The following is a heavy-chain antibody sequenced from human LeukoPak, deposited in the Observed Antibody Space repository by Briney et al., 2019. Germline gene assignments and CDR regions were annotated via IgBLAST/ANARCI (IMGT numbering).Heavy chain of an antibody. CDR3: AKDYSGWRGYFDY. J-gene: IGHJ4*02. D-gene: IGHD6-19*01. Sequence: PGGSLRLSCTASGFTFSSYAMSWVRQAPGRGLEWVSAISGSGGSTYYADSVKGRFTISRDNSKNTLYLQMNSLRAEDTAVYYCAKDYSGWRGYFDYWGQGTLVTVSS. V-gene: IGHV3-23*01. CDR2: ISGSGGST. CDR1: GFTFSSYA.